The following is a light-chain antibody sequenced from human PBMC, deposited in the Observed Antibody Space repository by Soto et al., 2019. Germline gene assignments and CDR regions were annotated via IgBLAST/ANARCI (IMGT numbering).Light chain of an antibody. CDR1: QSVSSNY. CDR2: GAS. Sequence: ESVLTQSPGTLSLSPGERATLSCRASQSVSSNYLAWYQQKPGQAHRLLIYGASNRHTGDPDRFSGSGSGSEFTLTISGLEPEDVAVYYCQSYVNLPLFTFGQGTMLDI. V-gene: IGKV3-20*01. J-gene: IGKJ2*01. CDR3: QSYVNLPLFT.